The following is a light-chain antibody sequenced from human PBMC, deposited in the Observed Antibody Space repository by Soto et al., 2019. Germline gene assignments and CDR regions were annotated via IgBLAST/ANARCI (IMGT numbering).Light chain of an antibody. Sequence: QSALTQPASVSGSPGQSITISCTGTGSDVGGYNYVSWYQQHPGKAPKLMIYDVSNRPSGVSNRFSGSKSGNTASLTISGLQAEDEADYYCSSYTSSSTLDVFGTGTKLTVL. CDR2: DVS. CDR1: GSDVGGYNY. J-gene: IGLJ1*01. CDR3: SSYTSSSTLDV. V-gene: IGLV2-14*01.